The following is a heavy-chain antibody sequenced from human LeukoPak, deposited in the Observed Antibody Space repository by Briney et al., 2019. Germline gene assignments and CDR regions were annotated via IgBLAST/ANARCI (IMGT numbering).Heavy chain of an antibody. V-gene: IGHV1-8*03. J-gene: IGHJ4*02. Sequence: ASVKVSCKASGGTFSSYAISWVRQATGQGLEWMGWVNLKSGYTGYAQKFQGRVTITRDNSLNTAYMELSSLRSEDTAVYYCARVDGSPDYWGQGTLVTVSS. CDR3: ARVDGSPDY. D-gene: IGHD2-15*01. CDR1: GGTFSSYA. CDR2: VNLKSGYT.